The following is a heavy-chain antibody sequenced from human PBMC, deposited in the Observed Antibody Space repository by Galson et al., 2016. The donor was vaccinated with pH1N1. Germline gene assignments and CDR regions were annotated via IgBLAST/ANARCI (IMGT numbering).Heavy chain of an antibody. J-gene: IGHJ4*02. CDR1: GFTFSNYG. D-gene: IGHD6-19*01. CDR2: IHYDGSKT. V-gene: IGHV3-30*02. Sequence: SLRLSCAASGFTFSNYGMHWVRQAPGKGLEWLSFIHYDGSKTYQLDSVKGRFTISRDNSKNTLYLQMNSLRAEDTAVYYCARHKRERPGYRSGWWGDYWGQGSLVTVSS. CDR3: ARHKRERPGYRSGWWGDY.